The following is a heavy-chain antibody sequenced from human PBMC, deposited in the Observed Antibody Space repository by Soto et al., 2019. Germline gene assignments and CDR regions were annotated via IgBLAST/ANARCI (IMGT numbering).Heavy chain of an antibody. CDR2: INHSGST. Sequence: QVQLQQWGAGLLKPSETLSLTCAVYGGSFSGYYWSWIRQPPGKGLEWIGEINHSGSTNYNPSLKTRFTISVDTPKNQFSLKLSSVTASDTAVYYCARGYNIAVAATPSYYFDYWGQGTLVTVSS. CDR1: GGSFSGYY. CDR3: ARGYNIAVAATPSYYFDY. D-gene: IGHD2-15*01. V-gene: IGHV4-34*01. J-gene: IGHJ4*02.